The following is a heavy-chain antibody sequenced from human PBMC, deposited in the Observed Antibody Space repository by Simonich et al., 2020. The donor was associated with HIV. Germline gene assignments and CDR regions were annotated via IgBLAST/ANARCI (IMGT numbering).Heavy chain of an antibody. CDR2: IYYGGST. J-gene: IGHJ4*02. V-gene: IGHV4-39*01. Sequence: QVQLHQWGAGLVKPSETLSLTCTVSGGSISSSSYYWGWIRQPPGKVLEWIGSIYYGGSTYYNPSLKSRVTIAVDTSKNQFSLKLSAVTAADTAVYYCARLTGTTPGGVDYWGQGTLVTVSS. D-gene: IGHD1-20*01. CDR1: GGSISSSSYY. CDR3: ARLTGTTPGGVDY.